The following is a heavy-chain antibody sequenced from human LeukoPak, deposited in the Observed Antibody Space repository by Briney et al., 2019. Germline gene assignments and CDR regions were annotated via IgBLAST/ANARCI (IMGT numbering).Heavy chain of an antibody. D-gene: IGHD3-10*01. CDR1: GFTFNGFA. J-gene: IGHJ4*02. CDR3: AKGTKDYGSGSHNFDF. V-gene: IGHV3-23*01. Sequence: PGGSLRLSCAASGFTFNGFAMSWVRRAPGKGLEWVSIVGISNSVTYYADSVKGRFIISRDNSKNTLWLQMNGLRADDTAVYYCAKGTKDYGSGSHNFDFWGQGILVTVSS. CDR2: VGISNSVT.